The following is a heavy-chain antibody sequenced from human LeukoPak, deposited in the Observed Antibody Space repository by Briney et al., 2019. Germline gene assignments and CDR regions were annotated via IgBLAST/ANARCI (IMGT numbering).Heavy chain of an antibody. CDR3: ARGRKSRIAAAGTGLYYFDY. J-gene: IGHJ4*02. V-gene: IGHV1-18*01. D-gene: IGHD6-13*01. CDR1: GGTFSSYA. Sequence: ASVKVSCKASGGTFSSYAISWVRQAPGQGLEWMGWVSAYNGNTNYAQKLQGRVTMTTDTSTSTAYMELRSLRSDDTAVYYCARGRKSRIAAAGTGLYYFDYWGQGTLVTVSS. CDR2: VSAYNGNT.